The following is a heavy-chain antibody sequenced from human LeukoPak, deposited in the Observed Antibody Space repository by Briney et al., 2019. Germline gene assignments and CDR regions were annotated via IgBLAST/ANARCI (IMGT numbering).Heavy chain of an antibody. V-gene: IGHV3-13*04. D-gene: IGHD3-22*01. J-gene: IGHJ3*02. CDR3: ARGGTWYYDSSGHDAFDI. Sequence: GGSLRLPCAASGFTFSSYDMHWVRQATGKGLEWVSAIGTAGDTYYPGSVKGRFTLSRDNAKNTLYLQMNSLRAEDTAVYYCARGGTWYYDSSGHDAFDIWGQGTMVTVSS. CDR1: GFTFSSYD. CDR2: IGTAGDT.